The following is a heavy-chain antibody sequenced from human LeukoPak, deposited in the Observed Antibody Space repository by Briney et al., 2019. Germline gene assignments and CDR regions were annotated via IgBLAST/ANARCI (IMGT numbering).Heavy chain of an antibody. CDR3: ARDCSSTSCYTGSDY. CDR2: ISSSGTNI. D-gene: IGHD2-2*02. Sequence: PGGSLRLSCAASGFTFSYYYMSWIRQAPGKGLEWVSYISSSGTNIDYADSVKGRFSISRDNAKNSLYLQMNSLRAEDTAVYYCARDCSSTSCYTGSDYWGQGTLVTVSS. CDR1: GFTFSYYY. J-gene: IGHJ4*02. V-gene: IGHV3-11*04.